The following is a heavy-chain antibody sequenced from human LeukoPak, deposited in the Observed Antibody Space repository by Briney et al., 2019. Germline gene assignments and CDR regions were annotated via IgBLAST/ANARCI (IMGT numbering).Heavy chain of an antibody. CDR3: ARALGSMSYYYYYYGMDV. CDR1: GYTFTSYG. D-gene: IGHD2-2*01. V-gene: IGHV1-18*01. Sequence: ASVKVSCKASGYTFTSYGISWVRQAPGQGLEWMGWISAYNGNTNYAQKLQGRVTMTRDTSISTAYMELSRLRSDDTAVYYCARALGSMSYYYYYYGMDVWGQGTTVTVSS. J-gene: IGHJ6*02. CDR2: ISAYNGNT.